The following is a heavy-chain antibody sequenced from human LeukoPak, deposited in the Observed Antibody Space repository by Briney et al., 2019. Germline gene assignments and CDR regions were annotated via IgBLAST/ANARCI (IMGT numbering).Heavy chain of an antibody. D-gene: IGHD5-24*01. CDR1: GGFVSSSSYY. Sequence: PSETLSLTCTVSGGFVSSSSYYWGWIRQPPGKGLEWIGTVYYSGTTYYNPSLKSRVTISVDTSKNQFSLRLRSVTASDTAVYYCARRLATIPFDYWGKGTLVTVSS. CDR2: VYYSGTT. V-gene: IGHV4-39*01. J-gene: IGHJ4*02. CDR3: ARRLATIPFDY.